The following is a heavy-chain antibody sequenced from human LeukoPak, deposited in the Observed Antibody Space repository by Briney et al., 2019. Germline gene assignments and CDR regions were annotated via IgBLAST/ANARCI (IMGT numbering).Heavy chain of an antibody. V-gene: IGHV3-30*19. D-gene: IGHD2-15*01. CDR3: ARGYCSGGSCYNLDY. CDR1: GFNFENFG. Sequence: GGSLRLSCVTSGFNFENFGMHWVRQAPGKGLEWVAVISYDGSNKYYADSVKGRFTISRDNSKNTLYLQMNSLRAEDTAVYYCARGYCSGGSCYNLDYWGQGTLVTVSS. J-gene: IGHJ4*02. CDR2: ISYDGSNK.